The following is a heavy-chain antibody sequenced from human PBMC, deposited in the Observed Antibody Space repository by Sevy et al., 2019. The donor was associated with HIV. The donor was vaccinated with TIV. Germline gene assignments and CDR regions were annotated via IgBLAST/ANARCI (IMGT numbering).Heavy chain of an antibody. CDR3: ATTKDYYESSGDPFDY. J-gene: IGHJ4*02. D-gene: IGHD3-22*01. CDR2: FDPEDGET. V-gene: IGHV1-24*01. Sequence: ASVKVSCKVSGYTVTQLSMHWVRQAPGKGLEWMGSFDPEDGETIYAQKFQGRVTMTEDTSTDTAYMEMNSLGSEDTAVYYCATTKDYYESSGDPFDYWGQGTLVTVSS. CDR1: GYTVTQLS.